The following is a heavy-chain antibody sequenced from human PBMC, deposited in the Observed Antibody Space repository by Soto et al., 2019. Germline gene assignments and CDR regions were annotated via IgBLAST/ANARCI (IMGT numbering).Heavy chain of an antibody. CDR3: ARHSLALRKNNWFDP. V-gene: IGHV4-59*08. CDR2: IYYSGST. D-gene: IGHD3-3*02. Sequence: SDTLSLTCTVSGGSLSSYYWSWIRQPPGKGLEWIGYIYYSGSTNYNPSLKSRVTMSVDTSKNQFSLRLRSVTAADTALYFCARHSLALRKNNWFDPWGQGIMVTVSS. J-gene: IGHJ5*02. CDR1: GGSLSSYY.